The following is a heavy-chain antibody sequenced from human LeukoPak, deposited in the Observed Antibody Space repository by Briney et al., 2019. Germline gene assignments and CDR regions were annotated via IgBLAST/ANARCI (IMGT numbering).Heavy chain of an antibody. J-gene: IGHJ5*02. D-gene: IGHD3-9*01. CDR3: ARDYPGYFP. V-gene: IGHV3-30*03. CDR2: ISYDGRNK. Sequence: PPGRSLRLSCVASGITFSDYGLHWVRRAPGKGLEWVAVISYDGRNKYYLYSVKGRFTISIDKPKNSLYLQMNSLRAEDTAVYYCARDYPGYFPWGQGTLVIVSS. CDR1: GITFSDYG.